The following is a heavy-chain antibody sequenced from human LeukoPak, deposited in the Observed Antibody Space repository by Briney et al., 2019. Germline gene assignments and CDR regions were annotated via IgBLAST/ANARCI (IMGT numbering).Heavy chain of an antibody. J-gene: IGHJ5*02. D-gene: IGHD3-10*01. V-gene: IGHV5-10-1*01. CDR1: GYSFTSYW. CDR2: IDPSDSYT. Sequence: GESLKISFKGSGYSFTSYWISWVRQMPGTGLEWMGRIDPSDSYTNYRPAFQGHVTISADTYNSTASLQWSSLKASDTAMYYCARVARTTMVRGVIIRGFDPWGQGTLVTVSS. CDR3: ARVARTTMVRGVIIRGFDP.